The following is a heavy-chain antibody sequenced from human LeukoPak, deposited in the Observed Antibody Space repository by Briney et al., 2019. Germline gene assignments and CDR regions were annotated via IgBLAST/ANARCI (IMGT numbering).Heavy chain of an antibody. D-gene: IGHD7-27*01. CDR2: ISGSGGST. CDR3: AKPVLESDGDYFDY. Sequence: PGGSLRLSCAASGFTFSSYAMSWVRQAPGKGLEWVSAISGSGGSTYYADSVKGRLTISRDNSKNTLYLQMNSLRAEDTAVYYCAKPVLESDGDYFDYWGQGTLVTVSP. J-gene: IGHJ4*02. CDR1: GFTFSSYA. V-gene: IGHV3-23*01.